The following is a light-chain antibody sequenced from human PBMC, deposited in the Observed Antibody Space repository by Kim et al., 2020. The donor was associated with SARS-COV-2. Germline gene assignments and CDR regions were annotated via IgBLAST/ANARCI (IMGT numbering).Light chain of an antibody. Sequence: QSVLTQPPSASGTPGQRVTISCSGSSSNIERSTVSWYQHLPGTAPKLLIYHNNQRPSGVPARFSGSKSGTSASLAIGGLQSEDEADYYCAAWDDSLNGPWVFGGGTKLTVL. CDR2: HNN. CDR3: AAWDDSLNGPWV. CDR1: SSNIERST. J-gene: IGLJ3*02. V-gene: IGLV1-44*01.